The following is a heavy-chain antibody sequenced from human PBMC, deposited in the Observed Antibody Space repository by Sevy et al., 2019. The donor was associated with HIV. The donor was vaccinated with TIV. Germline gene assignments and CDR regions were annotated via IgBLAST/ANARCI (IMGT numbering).Heavy chain of an antibody. CDR1: GFIFSDYA. CDR2: LSANGDNT. Sequence: GGSLRISCAGSGFIFSDYALSWVRQAPGKGLEWVSVLSANGDNTKYADSVKGRFTISRDNSQNTLYLQMNSLRAEDTDLYYCAKERGDYNLDYFDYWGRGTLVTVSS. V-gene: IGHV3-23*01. D-gene: IGHD4-17*01. CDR3: AKERGDYNLDYFDY. J-gene: IGHJ4*02.